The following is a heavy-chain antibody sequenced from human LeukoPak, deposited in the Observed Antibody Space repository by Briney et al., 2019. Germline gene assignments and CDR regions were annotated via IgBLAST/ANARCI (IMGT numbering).Heavy chain of an antibody. CDR2: IYSGGST. J-gene: IGHJ3*02. CDR3: ARVSYYDSSGYYDLDAFDI. D-gene: IGHD3-22*01. V-gene: IGHV3-66*01. CDR1: GFTVSSNY. Sequence: GGSLRLSCAASGFTVSSNYMSWVRQAPGKGLEWVSVIYSGGSTYYADSVKGRFTISRDNSKNTLYLQMNSLRAEDTAVYYCARVSYYDSSGYYDLDAFDIWGQGTMVTVSS.